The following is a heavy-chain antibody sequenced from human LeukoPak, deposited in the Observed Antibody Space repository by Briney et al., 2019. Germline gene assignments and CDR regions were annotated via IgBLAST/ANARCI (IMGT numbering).Heavy chain of an antibody. D-gene: IGHD3-10*01. CDR1: GGTFSSNA. CDR2: INPFFGTA. J-gene: IGHJ4*02. Sequence: EASVKVSCKASGGTFSSNAISWVRQAPGQGLEWMGGINPFFGTANYAQKFQGRVTMTRNTSISTAYMELSSLRSEDTAVYYCASDYYGSGSYSFDYWGQGTLVTVSS. CDR3: ASDYYGSGSYSFDY. V-gene: IGHV1-69*05.